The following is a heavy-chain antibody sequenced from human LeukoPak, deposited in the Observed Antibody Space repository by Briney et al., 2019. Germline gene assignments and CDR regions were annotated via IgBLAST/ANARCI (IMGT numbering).Heavy chain of an antibody. CDR1: GGSISSSNW. D-gene: IGHD4-17*01. CDR3: ARAGRKTTVTSLPLDY. CDR2: IYHSGST. V-gene: IGHV4-4*02. Sequence: KPSETLSLTCAVSGGSISSSNWWSWVRQPPGKGLEWIGEIYHSGSTNYNPSLKSRVTISVDKSKNQISLKLSSVTAADTAVYYCARAGRKTTVTSLPLDYWGQGTLVTVSS. J-gene: IGHJ4*02.